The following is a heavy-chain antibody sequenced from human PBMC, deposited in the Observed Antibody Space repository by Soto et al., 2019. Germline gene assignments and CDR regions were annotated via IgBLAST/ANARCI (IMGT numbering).Heavy chain of an antibody. D-gene: IGHD1-26*01. Sequence: QVQLVESGGGVVQPGRSLRLSCAASGFTFSSYGMHWVCQAPGEGLEWVAVISYDGSNKYYADSVKGRFTISRDNSKNTLYLQMNSLRAEDTAVYYCAKGSGSYVAIDYWGQGTLVTVSS. V-gene: IGHV3-30*18. CDR3: AKGSGSYVAIDY. CDR1: GFTFSSYG. J-gene: IGHJ4*02. CDR2: ISYDGSNK.